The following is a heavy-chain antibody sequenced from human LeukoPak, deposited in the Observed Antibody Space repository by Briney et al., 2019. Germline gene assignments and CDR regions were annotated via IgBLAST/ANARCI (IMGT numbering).Heavy chain of an antibody. CDR1: GFTFSSYA. CDR2: ISGSGGSK. Sequence: GGSLRLSCAASGFTFSSYAMRWVRQAPGKGLEWVSAISGSGGSKYYADSVKGRFTISRDNSKNTLYLQMISMRAEDAAVYYCAKVSAAAAGTGGYYFDYWGQGTLVTVSS. CDR3: AKVSAAAAGTGGYYFDY. D-gene: IGHD6-13*01. J-gene: IGHJ4*02. V-gene: IGHV3-23*01.